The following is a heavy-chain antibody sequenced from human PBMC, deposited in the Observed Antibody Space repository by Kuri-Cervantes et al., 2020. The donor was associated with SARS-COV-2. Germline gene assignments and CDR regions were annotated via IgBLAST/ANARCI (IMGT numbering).Heavy chain of an antibody. Sequence: SETLSLTCAIYGGSLSGSYWSWIRQSPGKRLEWIGEVNHNGGANYNPSLRSRVTISVDPSKAQFSLNLISVTAADTAVYYCARETTEDYYDSSGYEAPHWFDPWGQGTLVTVSS. D-gene: IGHD3-22*01. CDR1: GGSLSGSY. CDR3: ARETTEDYYDSSGYEAPHWFDP. CDR2: VNHNGGA. V-gene: IGHV4-34*01. J-gene: IGHJ5*02.